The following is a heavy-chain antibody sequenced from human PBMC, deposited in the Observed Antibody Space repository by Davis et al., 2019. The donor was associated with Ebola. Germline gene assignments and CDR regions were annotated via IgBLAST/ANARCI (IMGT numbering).Heavy chain of an antibody. D-gene: IGHD4-11*01. V-gene: IGHV4-34*09. CDR3: ARLMTTVTTGWFNP. CDR1: GGSFSGYY. J-gene: IGHJ5*02. CDR2: IYYSGST. Sequence: SETLSLTCAVYGGSFSGYYWSWIRQPPGKGLEWIGYIYYSGSTYYNPSLKSRVTISVDTSKNQFSLKLSSVTAADTAVYYCARLMTTVTTGWFNPWGQGTLVTVSS.